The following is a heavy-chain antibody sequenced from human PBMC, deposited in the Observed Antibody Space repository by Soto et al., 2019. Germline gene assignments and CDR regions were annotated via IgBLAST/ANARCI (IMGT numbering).Heavy chain of an antibody. V-gene: IGHV4-59*01. D-gene: IGHD3-10*01. CDR3: ARQRFSQTKGYYFDY. Sequence: SETLSLTCTVSGGSISSYYWSWIRQPPGKGLEWIGYIYYSGSTNYNPSLKSRVTISVDTSKNQFSLKLSSVTAADTAVYYCARQRFSQTKGYYFDYWGQGTLVT. CDR2: IYYSGST. CDR1: GGSISSYY. J-gene: IGHJ4*02.